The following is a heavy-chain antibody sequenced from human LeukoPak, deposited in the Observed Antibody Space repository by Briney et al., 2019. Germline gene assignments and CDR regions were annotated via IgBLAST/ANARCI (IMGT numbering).Heavy chain of an antibody. CDR2: IRYHGSDK. CDR1: GFTFSSYG. D-gene: IGHD3-22*01. Sequence: GGSLRLSCAASGFTFSSYGMHWVRQAPDKGLEWVAFIRYHGSDKYYADSVKGRFTISRDNSKNTLYLQMDSLRAEDTAVYYCARDPGLSGYYFDYWGQGALVTVSS. V-gene: IGHV3-30*02. CDR3: ARDPGLSGYYFDY. J-gene: IGHJ4*02.